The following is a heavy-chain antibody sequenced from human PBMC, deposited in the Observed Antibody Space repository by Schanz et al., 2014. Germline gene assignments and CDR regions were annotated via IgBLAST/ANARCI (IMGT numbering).Heavy chain of an antibody. V-gene: IGHV1-46*03. CDR2: INPSGGST. D-gene: IGHD6-13*01. CDR1: GYTFTSYY. CDR3: ARDGEAAAGCDY. Sequence: QVQLVQSGAEVKKPGASVKVSCKASGYTFTSYYIHWVRQAPGQGLEWMGIINPSGGSTSYAQKFQGRVTMTSDTSTSTVYMELSSLRSEDTAVYYCARDGEAAAGCDYWGQGTLVTVSS. J-gene: IGHJ4*02.